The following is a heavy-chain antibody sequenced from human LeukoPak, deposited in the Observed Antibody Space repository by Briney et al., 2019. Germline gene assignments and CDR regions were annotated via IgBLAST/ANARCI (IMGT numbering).Heavy chain of an antibody. Sequence: GGSLRLSCAASGFTFSSYSMNWVRQAPGKGLEWVSSISSSSSYIYYADSVKGRFTISRDNAKNSLYLQMNSLRAEDTAVYYCARDSSEYSSGWDVGYYYYGMDVWGQGTTVTVSS. J-gene: IGHJ6*02. CDR1: GFTFSSYS. D-gene: IGHD6-19*01. CDR2: ISSSSSYI. CDR3: ARDSSEYSSGWDVGYYYYGMDV. V-gene: IGHV3-21*01.